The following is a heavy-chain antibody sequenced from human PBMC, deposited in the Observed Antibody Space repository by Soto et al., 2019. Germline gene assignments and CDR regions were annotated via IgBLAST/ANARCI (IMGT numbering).Heavy chain of an antibody. CDR3: AKTTGDSY. V-gene: IGHV3-30*18. CDR1: GFTFSSYG. J-gene: IGHJ4*02. Sequence: EGSLRLSCAASGFTFSSYGMHWVRQAPGKGLEWVAVISYDGSNKYYADSVKGRFTISRDNSKNTLYLQMNSLRAEDTAVYYCAKTTGDSYWGQGTRVTVSS. D-gene: IGHD7-27*01. CDR2: ISYDGSNK.